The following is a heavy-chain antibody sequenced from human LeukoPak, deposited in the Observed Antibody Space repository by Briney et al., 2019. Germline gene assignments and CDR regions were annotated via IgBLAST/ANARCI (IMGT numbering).Heavy chain of an antibody. CDR3: AGVSQPDAIDI. CDR1: GFTFSSYE. CDR2: ISSSGSTI. J-gene: IGHJ3*02. V-gene: IGHV3-48*03. Sequence: TGGSLRLSCAASGFTFSSYEMNWVRQAPGKGLEWVSYISSSGSTIYYADSVKGRFTISRDNAKNSLYLQMNSLRAEDTAVYYCAGVSQPDAIDIWGQGTMVTVSS.